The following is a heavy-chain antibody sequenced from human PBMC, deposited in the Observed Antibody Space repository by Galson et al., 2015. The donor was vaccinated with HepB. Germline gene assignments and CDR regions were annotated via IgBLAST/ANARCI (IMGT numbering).Heavy chain of an antibody. Sequence: SLRLSCAASGFTFSSYGMHWVRQAPGKGLEWVAVISYDGSNKYYADSVKGRFTISRDNSKNTLYQQMNSLRAEDTAVYYCAKGRFSSGWPEFDYWGQGTLVTVSS. J-gene: IGHJ4*02. CDR2: ISYDGSNK. CDR1: GFTFSSYG. V-gene: IGHV3-30*18. CDR3: AKGRFSSGWPEFDY. D-gene: IGHD6-19*01.